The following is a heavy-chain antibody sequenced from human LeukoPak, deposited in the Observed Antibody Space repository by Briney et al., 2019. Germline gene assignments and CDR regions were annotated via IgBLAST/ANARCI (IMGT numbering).Heavy chain of an antibody. CDR3: ARGTNAVAGTLYY. CDR2: ISGSGGST. CDR1: GFTFSSYA. Sequence: GGSLRLSCAASGFTFSSYAMSWVRQAPGKGLEWVSDISGSGGSTYYADHVNGRFTIYRDNSKNTLYLQMNSLRAEDTAVYYCARGTNAVAGTLYYWGQGTLVTVSS. V-gene: IGHV3-23*01. D-gene: IGHD6-19*01. J-gene: IGHJ4*02.